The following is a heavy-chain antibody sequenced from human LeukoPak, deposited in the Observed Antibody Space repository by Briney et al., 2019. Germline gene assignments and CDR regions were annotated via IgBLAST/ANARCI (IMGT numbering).Heavy chain of an antibody. Sequence: GGSLRLSCAASGFTDRSNYMSWVRQAPGKGLEWVSVLYSGGSIYYADSVKGRFTISRDNSKNTLYLQMNSLRAEDTAVYYCARGLYTSSSYNWFDPWGQGTLVTVSS. CDR2: LYSGGSI. CDR3: ARGLYTSSSYNWFDP. D-gene: IGHD1-26*01. J-gene: IGHJ5*02. CDR1: GFTDRSNY. V-gene: IGHV3-53*01.